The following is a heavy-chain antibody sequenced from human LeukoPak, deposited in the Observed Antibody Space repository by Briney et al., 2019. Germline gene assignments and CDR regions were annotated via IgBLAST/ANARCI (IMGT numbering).Heavy chain of an antibody. Sequence: GGSLRLSCTTSGFTFGDYAMSWVRQAPGKGLEWVGFIRCKAYGGTTEYAASVKGRFTFSRDDSKSIAYLEMNGLKTEDTAVYFCTRPTAPTPASGSYFYWGQGTLVTVSS. V-gene: IGHV3-49*04. D-gene: IGHD3-10*01. J-gene: IGHJ4*02. CDR2: IRCKAYGGTT. CDR3: TRPTAPTPASGSYFY. CDR1: GFTFGDYA.